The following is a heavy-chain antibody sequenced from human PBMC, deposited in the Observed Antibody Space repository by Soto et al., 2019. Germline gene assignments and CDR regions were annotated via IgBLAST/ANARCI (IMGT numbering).Heavy chain of an antibody. CDR1: GFTFSNYG. J-gene: IGHJ6*02. V-gene: IGHV3-33*01. CDR3: ARDQAAAPTLDYYFGMDV. D-gene: IGHD6-13*01. Sequence: QVQLVESGGGVVQPGRSLRLSCAASGFTFSNYGMHWVRQAPGKGLEWGAVIWYAGTNKYYADSVKGRFTISRDNSKNTLYLQMNSLRAEDTAVYYCARDQAAAPTLDYYFGMDVWGQGTTVTVSS. CDR2: IWYAGTNK.